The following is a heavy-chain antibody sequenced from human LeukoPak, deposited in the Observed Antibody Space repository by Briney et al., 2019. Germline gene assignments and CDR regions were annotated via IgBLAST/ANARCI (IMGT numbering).Heavy chain of an antibody. V-gene: IGHV4-31*02. CDR3: ARAIDQLLDFDY. CDR2: IYYIGST. J-gene: IGHJ4*02. D-gene: IGHD2-2*01. Sequence: SETLSLNWTVSGGSISSGGYYWSWIRQHPGKGLEWIGYIYYIGSTYYDPSLKSRVTISVDTSKNQFSLKLSSVTAADTAVYYCARAIDQLLDFDYWGQGTLVTVSS. CDR1: GGSISSGGYY.